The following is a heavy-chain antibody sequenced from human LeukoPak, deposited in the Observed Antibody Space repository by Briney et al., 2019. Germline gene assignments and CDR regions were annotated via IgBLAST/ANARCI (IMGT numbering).Heavy chain of an antibody. CDR2: IYYSGST. CDR1: GGSISSYY. D-gene: IGHD3-10*01. Sequence: PSETLSLTCTVSGGSISSYYWSWLRQPPGKGLEWIGYIYYSGSTNYNPSLKSRVTISVDTSKNQFSLKLSSVTAADTAVYYCARGGYYGSGSYPWGQGTLVTVSS. V-gene: IGHV4-59*01. J-gene: IGHJ5*02. CDR3: ARGGYYGSGSYP.